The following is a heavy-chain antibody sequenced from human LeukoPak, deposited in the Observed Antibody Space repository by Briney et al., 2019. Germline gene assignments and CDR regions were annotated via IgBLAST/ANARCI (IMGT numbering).Heavy chain of an antibody. Sequence: GGSLRLSCAASGFTFSSYAMSSVRQAPGKGLEWVPAISGSGSSTYYADSVKGRFTISRDNSKNTLYLQMNSLRAEDTAVYYCATTKGWFGELLSFDYWGQGTLVTVSS. V-gene: IGHV3-23*01. D-gene: IGHD3-10*01. CDR3: ATTKGWFGELLSFDY. CDR2: ISGSGSST. CDR1: GFTFSSYA. J-gene: IGHJ4*02.